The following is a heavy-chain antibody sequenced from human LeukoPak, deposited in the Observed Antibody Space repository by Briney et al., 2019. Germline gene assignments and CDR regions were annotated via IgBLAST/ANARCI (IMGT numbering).Heavy chain of an antibody. V-gene: IGHV3-7*01. Sequence: GGSLRLSCAASGFTFSSYWITWVRQAPGKGLEWVANIKQDGSEEHYVDSVKGRFSISRDNAKNSLYLQMNSLRGEDTAVYYCARGHRGVRGVIIYYYYMDVWGKGTTVTVSS. CDR2: IKQDGSEE. CDR3: ARGHRGVRGVIIYYYYMDV. D-gene: IGHD3-10*01. J-gene: IGHJ6*03. CDR1: GFTFSSYW.